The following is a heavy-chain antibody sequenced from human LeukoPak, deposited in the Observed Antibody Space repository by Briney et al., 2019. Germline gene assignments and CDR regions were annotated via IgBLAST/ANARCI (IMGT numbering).Heavy chain of an antibody. CDR1: GFTFSSYA. J-gene: IGHJ6*04. Sequence: GGSLRLSCAASGFTFSSYAMSWVRQAPGKGLEWVSAINGSGGSTYYADSVKGRFTISRDNSKNTLYLQMNSLRAEDTAVYYCAIVGYCSSTSCGDVWGKGTTVTVSS. D-gene: IGHD2-2*01. CDR2: INGSGGST. V-gene: IGHV3-23*01. CDR3: AIVGYCSSTSCGDV.